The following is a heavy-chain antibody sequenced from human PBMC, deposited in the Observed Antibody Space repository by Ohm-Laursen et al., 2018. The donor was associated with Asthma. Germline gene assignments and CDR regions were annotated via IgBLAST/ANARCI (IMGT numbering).Heavy chain of an antibody. CDR3: ARAYPDLIDN. D-gene: IGHD1-14*01. CDR1: GFTFSSYA. Sequence: SLRLSCTASGFTFSSYAMSWVRQAPGKGLEWVSAISGSGGSTYYADSVRGRFTISRDNAKNTLYLQMNSLSVEDTAVYYCARAYPDLIDNWGQGTLVTVSS. J-gene: IGHJ4*02. V-gene: IGHV3-23*01. CDR2: ISGSGGST.